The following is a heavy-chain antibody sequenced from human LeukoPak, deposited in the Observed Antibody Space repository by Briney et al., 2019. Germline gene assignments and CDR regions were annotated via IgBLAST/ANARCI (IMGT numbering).Heavy chain of an antibody. D-gene: IGHD6-13*01. V-gene: IGHV3-48*03. Sequence: PGGSLRLSCAASGFTFSSYEMNWVRQAPGKGLEWVSYISSSGNTIYYADSVKGRFTISRYNAKNSLYLQMNSLRAEDTAVYYCARDRSYSNTWYPAFDIWGQGTMVTVSS. J-gene: IGHJ3*02. CDR2: ISSSGNTI. CDR1: GFTFSSYE. CDR3: ARDRSYSNTWYPAFDI.